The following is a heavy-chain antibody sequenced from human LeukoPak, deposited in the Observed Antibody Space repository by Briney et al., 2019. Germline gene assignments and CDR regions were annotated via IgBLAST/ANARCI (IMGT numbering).Heavy chain of an antibody. CDR3: AKGFAYDYVWGSFPKDY. J-gene: IGHJ4*02. V-gene: IGHV3-11*01. CDR2: ISSSGSTI. Sequence: GGSLRLSCAASGFTFSDYYMSWIRQAPGKGLEWVSYISSSGSTIYYADSVKGRFTISRDNAKNSLYLQMNSLRAEDTAVYYCAKGFAYDYVWGSFPKDYWGQGTLVTVSS. CDR1: GFTFSDYY. D-gene: IGHD3-16*01.